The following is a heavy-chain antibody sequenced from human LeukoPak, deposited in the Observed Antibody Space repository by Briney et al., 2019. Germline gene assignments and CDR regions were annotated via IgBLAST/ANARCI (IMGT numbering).Heavy chain of an antibody. J-gene: IGHJ5*02. D-gene: IGHD1-26*01. CDR3: ARLRADAGSGHNWFDP. V-gene: IGHV1-69*04. CDR2: IIPIVNRA. Sequence: ASVKVSCKASGGTLSSYGIGWVRQAPGQGLEWMGRIIPIVNRANSARRFRGRVTITADTSTNTVYMELSSLRSDDTAVYYCARLRADAGSGHNWFDPWGQGTLVTVSS. CDR1: GGTLSSYG.